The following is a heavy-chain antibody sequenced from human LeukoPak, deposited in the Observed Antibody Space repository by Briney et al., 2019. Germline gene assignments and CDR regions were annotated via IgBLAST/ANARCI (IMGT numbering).Heavy chain of an antibody. CDR1: GGSISSYY. Sequence: SETLSLTCTVSGGSISSYYWSWIRQPPGKGLEWIGYIYYSGSTNYNPSLKSRVTISVDTSKNQFSLKLSSVTAADTAVYYCARLIDAYYDYVWGSYPLHAFDIWGQGTMVTVSS. CDR3: ARLIDAYYDYVWGSYPLHAFDI. CDR2: IYYSGST. V-gene: IGHV4-59*08. J-gene: IGHJ3*02. D-gene: IGHD3-16*01.